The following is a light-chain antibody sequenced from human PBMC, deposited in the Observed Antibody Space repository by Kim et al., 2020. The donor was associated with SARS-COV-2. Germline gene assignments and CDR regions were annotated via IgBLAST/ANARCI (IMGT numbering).Light chain of an antibody. CDR2: KAS. CDR3: QQYHGYYQKT. J-gene: IGKJ1*01. V-gene: IGKV1-5*03. CDR1: QSIRSW. Sequence: DLQMTQSPSTLSASVGDRVTITCRASQSIRSWLAWYQQKAGKAPKLLIYKASRLESGVSSRFSGSGSGTEFTLTISSLQPDDFATYYCQQYHGYYQKTFGQGTKVDIK.